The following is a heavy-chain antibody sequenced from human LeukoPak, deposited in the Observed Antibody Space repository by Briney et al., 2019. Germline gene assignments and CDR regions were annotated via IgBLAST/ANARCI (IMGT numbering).Heavy chain of an antibody. CDR3: ASSPMVRGAVGVDY. V-gene: IGHV4-34*01. D-gene: IGHD3-10*01. CDR2: INHSGST. Sequence: SETLSLTCAVYGGSFSGYYWSWIRQPPGKGLEWIGEINHSGSTNYNPSLKSRVTISVDTSKNQFSLKLSSVTAADTAVYYCASSPMVRGAVGVDYWGQGTLVTVSS. CDR1: GGSFSGYY. J-gene: IGHJ4*02.